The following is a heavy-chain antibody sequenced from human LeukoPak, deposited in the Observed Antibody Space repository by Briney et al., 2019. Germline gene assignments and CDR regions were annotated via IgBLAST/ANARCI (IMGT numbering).Heavy chain of an antibody. CDR2: IIPIFGTA. Sequence: ASVKVSCKASGGTFSSYAISWVRQAPGQGLEWMGGIIPIFGTANYAQKFQGRVTITTDESTSTAYMELSSLRSGDTAVYYCARGVICSGGSCYSTYYFDYWGQGTLVTVSS. CDR1: GGTFSSYA. CDR3: ARGVICSGGSCYSTYYFDY. J-gene: IGHJ4*02. V-gene: IGHV1-69*05. D-gene: IGHD2-15*01.